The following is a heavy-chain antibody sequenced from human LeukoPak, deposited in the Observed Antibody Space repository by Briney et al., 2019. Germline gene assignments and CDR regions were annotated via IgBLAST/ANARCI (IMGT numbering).Heavy chain of an antibody. CDR1: GFTFRDYY. V-gene: IGHV3-11*01. CDR3: VRRTYSNYFFDY. D-gene: IGHD4-11*01. Sequence: PGGSLRLSCAASGFTFRDYYMSWIRQAPGKGLEWVSYISGSGDSKFYADSVKGRFTISRDNAKNSLYLQMNSLRAEDTAVYYCVRRTYSNYFFDYWGQGTLVTVSS. CDR2: ISGSGDSK. J-gene: IGHJ4*02.